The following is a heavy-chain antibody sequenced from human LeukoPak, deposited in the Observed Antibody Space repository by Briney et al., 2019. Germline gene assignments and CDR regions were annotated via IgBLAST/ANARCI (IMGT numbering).Heavy chain of an antibody. CDR2: VYYSGST. CDR3: AVMLWFGEGFDP. D-gene: IGHD3-10*01. CDR1: GGSISTTNYY. V-gene: IGHV4-39*07. J-gene: IGHJ5*02. Sequence: SETLSLTCTVSGGSISTTNYYWGWIRQSPGKGLEWFGCVYYSGSTYYNPSLKSRVTISVDTSQNQFSLQLTSVTAADTAVYYCAVMLWFGEGFDPWGQGTLVTVSS.